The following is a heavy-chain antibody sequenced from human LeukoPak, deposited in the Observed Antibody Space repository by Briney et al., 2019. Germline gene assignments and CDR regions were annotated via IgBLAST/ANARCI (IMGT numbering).Heavy chain of an antibody. J-gene: IGHJ3*02. D-gene: IGHD3-10*01. CDR3: ARGLSGRLDI. V-gene: IGHV3-21*01. CDR2: ISSSSSYI. CDR1: GFTFSSYS. Sequence: PGGSLRLSCAASGFTFSSYSMNWVRQAPGKGLEWVSSISSSSSYIYYADSVKGRFTISRDNAENSLYLQMNSLRAEDTAVYYCARGLSGRLDIWGQGTMVTVSS.